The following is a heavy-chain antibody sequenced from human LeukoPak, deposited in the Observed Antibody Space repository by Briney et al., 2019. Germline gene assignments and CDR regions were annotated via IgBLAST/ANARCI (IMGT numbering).Heavy chain of an antibody. J-gene: IGHJ4*02. D-gene: IGHD2-8*01. V-gene: IGHV1-18*01. Sequence: ASVKVSCKASGYTFSSYGISWVRQAPGQGLEWMGWISVYSGNTSYAQRFQDRVTMTTDTSTTTAYMELRSLRSDDTAMYYCARDANGVLGDYWGQGTLVTVSS. CDR3: ARDANGVLGDY. CDR2: ISVYSGNT. CDR1: GYTFSSYG.